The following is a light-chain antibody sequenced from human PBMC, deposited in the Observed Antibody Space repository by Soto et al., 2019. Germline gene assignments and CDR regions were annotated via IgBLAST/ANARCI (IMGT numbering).Light chain of an antibody. V-gene: IGKV1-27*01. CDR2: AAS. Sequence: DIQMTQSPSSLSASVGDRVTITCRASQGISNYLTWYQQKPGKVPKLLIYAASTLQSEVPSRLSGSGSGTDFTLTISSLQPEDVATYYCQKYNSPPYTFGPGTKVDIK. CDR1: QGISNY. CDR3: QKYNSPPYT. J-gene: IGKJ3*01.